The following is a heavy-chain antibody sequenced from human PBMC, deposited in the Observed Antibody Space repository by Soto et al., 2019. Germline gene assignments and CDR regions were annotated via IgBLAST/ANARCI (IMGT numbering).Heavy chain of an antibody. V-gene: IGHV4-61*08. D-gene: IGHD3-3*02. CDR3: ARVLGNDAFDI. CDR1: GGSISSGGYS. J-gene: IGHJ3*02. CDR2: IYYSGST. Sequence: SETLSLTCAVSGGSISSGGYSWSWIRQPPGKGLEWIGYIYYSGSTNYNPSLKSRVTISVGTSKNQFSLKLSSVTAADTAVYYCARVLGNDAFDIWGQGTMVTVS.